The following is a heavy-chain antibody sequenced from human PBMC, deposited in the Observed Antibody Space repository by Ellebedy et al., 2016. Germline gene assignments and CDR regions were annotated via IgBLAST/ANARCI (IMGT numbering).Heavy chain of an antibody. CDR2: VNTFSGNT. D-gene: IGHD1-26*01. J-gene: IGHJ2*01. Sequence: ASVKVSXXASGYTFTTFSITWVRQVPGQGLEWMGFVNTFSGNTKFAQKFQGRVSMTTDSSTHTAYMDLRSLRSDDTAMYYCARDRGSYGLVFYSSYFDLWGRGTLVTVSS. CDR3: ARDRGSYGLVFYSSYFDL. V-gene: IGHV1-18*04. CDR1: GYTFTTFS.